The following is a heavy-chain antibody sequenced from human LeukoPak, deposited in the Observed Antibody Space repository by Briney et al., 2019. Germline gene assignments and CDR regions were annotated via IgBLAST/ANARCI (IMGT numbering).Heavy chain of an antibody. J-gene: IGHJ4*02. Sequence: PGGSLRLPCAASGFIFSFYCMHWVRQAPGKGPMWVSRICPDGTGISYADSVKARFTTSRDNAKNTVYLQMNSLREEDTAVYYCVRDFRSADYWGQGALVTVSS. CDR2: ICPDGTGI. CDR3: VRDFRSADY. V-gene: IGHV3-74*01. CDR1: GFIFSFYC.